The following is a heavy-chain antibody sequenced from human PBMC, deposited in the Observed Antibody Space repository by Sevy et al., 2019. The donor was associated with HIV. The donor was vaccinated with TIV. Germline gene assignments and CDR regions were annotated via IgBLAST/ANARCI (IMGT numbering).Heavy chain of an antibody. CDR3: AKEIRRKGWFYFDY. V-gene: IGHV3-30*18. CDR1: GFTFSSYG. CDR2: ISYDGSNK. J-gene: IGHJ4*02. D-gene: IGHD6-19*01. Sequence: GSLRLSCAASGFTFSSYGMHWVRQAPGKGLEWVAVISYDGSNKYYADSVKGRFTISRDNSKNTLYLQMNSLRAEDTAVYYCAKEIRRKGWFYFDYWGQGTLVTVSS.